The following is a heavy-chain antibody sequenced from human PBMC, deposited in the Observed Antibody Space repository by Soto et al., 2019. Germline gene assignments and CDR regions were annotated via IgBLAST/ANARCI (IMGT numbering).Heavy chain of an antibody. CDR2: INHSGST. V-gene: IGHV4-34*01. D-gene: IGHD4-4*01. CDR1: GGSFSGYY. CDR3: ARGGYSNYAFLYYYYMDV. J-gene: IGHJ6*03. Sequence: SETLSLTCAVYGGSFSGYYWSWIRQPPGKGLEWIGEINHSGSTNYNPSLKSRVTISVDTSKNQFSLKLSSVTAADTAVYYCARGGYSNYAFLYYYYMDVWGKGTTVTVSS.